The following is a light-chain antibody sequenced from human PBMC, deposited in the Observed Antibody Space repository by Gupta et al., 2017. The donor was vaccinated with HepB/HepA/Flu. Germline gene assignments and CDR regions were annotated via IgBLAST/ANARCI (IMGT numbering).Light chain of an antibody. CDR3: AAWDDSLNGPV. CDR1: SSNIGSNT. CDR2: SNN. Sequence: QSVLTPPPSASGRPGQRVTISCSGSSSNIGSNTVNWYQQLPGTAPKLLIYSNNQRPSGVPDRFSGSKTGTSASLAISGLQAEDEADYYCAAWDDSLNGPVFGGGTKLTVL. J-gene: IGLJ3*02. V-gene: IGLV1-44*01.